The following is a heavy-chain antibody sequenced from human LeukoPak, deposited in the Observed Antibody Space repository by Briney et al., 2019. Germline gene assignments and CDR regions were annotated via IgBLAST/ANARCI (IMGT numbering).Heavy chain of an antibody. CDR3: AREYRGEYYFAY. V-gene: IGHV3-66*01. J-gene: IGHJ4*02. CDR2: IYSGGST. Sequence: GGSLRLSCAASGFTVSSNYMSWVRQAPGKGLEWVSVIYSGGSTYYADSVKGRFTISRDNSKNTLYLQMNSLRAEDTAVYYCAREYRGEYYFAYWGQGTLVTVSA. CDR1: GFTVSSNY. D-gene: IGHD3-10*01.